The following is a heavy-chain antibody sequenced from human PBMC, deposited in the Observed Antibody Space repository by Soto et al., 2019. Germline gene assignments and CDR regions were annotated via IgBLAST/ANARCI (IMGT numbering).Heavy chain of an antibody. CDR3: ARSSGGNFGIIIEGTNWFDS. CDR1: RDTFTSYY. Sequence: ASVKVSCKAPRDTFTSYYINWVRQAPGQGLEWMGVINPHGGSTAYAQKFKGRVTLTRDTSASTVYMEVSSLTSEDTAMYYCARSSGGNFGIIIEGTNWFDSWGQGTQVTVSS. V-gene: IGHV1-46*01. CDR2: INPHGGST. J-gene: IGHJ5*01. D-gene: IGHD1-26*01.